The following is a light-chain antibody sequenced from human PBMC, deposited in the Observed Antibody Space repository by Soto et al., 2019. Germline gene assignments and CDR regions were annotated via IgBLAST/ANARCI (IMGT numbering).Light chain of an antibody. J-gene: IGLJ1*01. Sequence: QSALTQPASVSGSPGQSITISCTGTSNDVGGYNYVSWYQQHPGKTPKLMIYEVSNRPSGVSNRFSGSKSGNTASLTISGLQAEDEADYYCSSYTGSNTRYVFGTGTKVTVL. V-gene: IGLV2-14*01. CDR3: SSYTGSNTRYV. CDR1: SNDVGGYNY. CDR2: EVS.